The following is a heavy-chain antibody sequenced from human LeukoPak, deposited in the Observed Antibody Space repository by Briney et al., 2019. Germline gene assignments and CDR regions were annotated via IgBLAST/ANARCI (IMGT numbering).Heavy chain of an antibody. Sequence: GGSLRLSCAASGFTFSSYWMTWVSQAPGKGLEWVANIKQDGSEKNYVESVKGRFTISRDNAKNSLYLQMNSLGVEDTAVYYCARDRHYDILSGFHNYYGMDVWGQGTTVTVSS. CDR1: GFTFSSYW. D-gene: IGHD3-9*01. CDR3: ARDRHYDILSGFHNYYGMDV. J-gene: IGHJ6*02. V-gene: IGHV3-7*01. CDR2: IKQDGSEK.